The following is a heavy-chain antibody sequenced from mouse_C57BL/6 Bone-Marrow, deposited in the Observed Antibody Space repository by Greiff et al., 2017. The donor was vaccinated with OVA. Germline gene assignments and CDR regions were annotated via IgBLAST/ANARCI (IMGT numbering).Heavy chain of an antibody. Sequence: QVQLQQSGPELVKPGASVKISCKASGYAFSSSWMNWVKQRPGKGLEWIGRIYPGDGDTNYNGKFKGKATLTADKSSSTAYMQLSSLTSEDSAVYFCAREGRWLLRGYYFDYWGQGTTLTVSS. J-gene: IGHJ2*01. CDR2: IYPGDGDT. D-gene: IGHD2-3*01. V-gene: IGHV1-82*01. CDR3: AREGRWLLRGYYFDY. CDR1: GYAFSSSW.